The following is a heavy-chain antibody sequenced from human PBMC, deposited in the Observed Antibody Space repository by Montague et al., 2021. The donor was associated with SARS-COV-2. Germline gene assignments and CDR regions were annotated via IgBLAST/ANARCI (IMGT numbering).Heavy chain of an antibody. V-gene: IGHV4-38-2*02. Sequence: SETLSLTCTVAGDSSTNNYYWGWIRQPPGKELEWIGAIYHSGTTYYNPSLKSRVTISVDTSNNQFSLKLTSVTAADTAVYYCARRHIVASNRAFDYWGRGTLVTVSS. J-gene: IGHJ4*02. D-gene: IGHD2-21*01. CDR1: GDSSTNNYY. CDR3: ARRHIVASNRAFDY. CDR2: IYHSGTT.